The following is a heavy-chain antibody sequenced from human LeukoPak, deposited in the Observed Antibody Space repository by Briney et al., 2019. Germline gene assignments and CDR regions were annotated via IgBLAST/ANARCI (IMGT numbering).Heavy chain of an antibody. V-gene: IGHV4-30-4*01. CDR2: IYYSGST. J-gene: IGHJ4*02. Sequence: PSETLSLTCTVSGGSISSGDYYWSWIRQPPGKGLEWIGFIYYSGSTYYNPSLKSRVTISVDTSKNQFSLKLSSVTAADTAVYYCARAHYDAAAILDYWGQGTLVTVSS. D-gene: IGHD3-3*01. CDR3: ARAHYDAAAILDY. CDR1: GGSISSGDYY.